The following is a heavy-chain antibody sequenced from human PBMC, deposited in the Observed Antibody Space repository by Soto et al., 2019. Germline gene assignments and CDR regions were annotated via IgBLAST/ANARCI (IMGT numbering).Heavy chain of an antibody. CDR2: IIPIFGTA. CDR3: ARDREDIVVVPAERDYYYGMDV. V-gene: IGHV1-69*01. CDR1: GGTFSSYA. D-gene: IGHD2-2*01. J-gene: IGHJ6*01. Sequence: SVKGSCKASGGTFSSYAISWVRQAPVQGLEWMGGIIPIFGTANYAQKFQGRVTITADESTSTAYMELSSLRSEDTAVYYCARDREDIVVVPAERDYYYGMDVWGQGTTVTVSS.